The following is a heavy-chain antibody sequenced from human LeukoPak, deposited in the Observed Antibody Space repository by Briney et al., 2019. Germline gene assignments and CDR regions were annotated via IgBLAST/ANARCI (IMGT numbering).Heavy chain of an antibody. J-gene: IGHJ3*02. D-gene: IGHD4-17*01. CDR3: AKARYRDYGDYAGEAFDI. Sequence: GRSLRLFCAASGFTFSSYAMSWVRQAPGKGLEWVSAISGSGGSTYYADSVKGRFTISRDNSKNTLYLQMNSLRAEDTAVYYCAKARYRDYGDYAGEAFDIWGQGTMVTVSS. V-gene: IGHV3-23*01. CDR1: GFTFSSYA. CDR2: ISGSGGST.